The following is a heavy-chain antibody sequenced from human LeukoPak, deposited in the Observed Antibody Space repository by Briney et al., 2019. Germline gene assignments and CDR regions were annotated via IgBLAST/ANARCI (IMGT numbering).Heavy chain of an antibody. CDR1: GDSINSNPYS. J-gene: IGHJ6*03. V-gene: IGHV4-39*07. CDR2: IYYSGRS. CDR3: ARVPLSTAYLHYYFMDV. D-gene: IGHD2-21*02. Sequence: PSETQSLTCTVSGDSINSNPYSWAWIRQPPGKGLEWIGSIYYSGRSYYKVSLKSRVIISLDTPNNQFSLKVSSVTAADTALYYCARVPLSTAYLHYYFMDVWGKGTTVTVSS.